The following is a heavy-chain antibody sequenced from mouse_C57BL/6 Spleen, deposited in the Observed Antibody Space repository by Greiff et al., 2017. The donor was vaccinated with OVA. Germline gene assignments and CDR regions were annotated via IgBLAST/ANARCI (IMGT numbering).Heavy chain of an antibody. CDR1: GYAFSSYW. V-gene: IGHV1-80*01. CDR2: IYPGDGDT. Sequence: QVQLQQSGAELVKPGASVKISCKASGYAFSSYWMNWVKQRPGKGLEWIGQIYPGDGDTNYNGKFKGKATLTADKSSSTAYMQLSSLTAEDSAVYFCARRRGDGLAMDYWGQGTSGTVSS. J-gene: IGHJ4*01. CDR3: ARRRGDGLAMDY.